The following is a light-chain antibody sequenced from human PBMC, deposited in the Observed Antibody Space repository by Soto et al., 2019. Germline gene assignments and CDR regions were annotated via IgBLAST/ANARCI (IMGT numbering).Light chain of an antibody. Sequence: DIPMTQSPSTLSASVGDRVTITCRASQSISTWLAWYQQKPGKAPTLLIYDASDLESGVPSRFSGSGSGTEFTLTISSLQPDDFASYYCQQYSSFSQTFGQGTKVEI. J-gene: IGKJ1*01. CDR2: DAS. V-gene: IGKV1-5*01. CDR3: QQYSSFSQT. CDR1: QSISTW.